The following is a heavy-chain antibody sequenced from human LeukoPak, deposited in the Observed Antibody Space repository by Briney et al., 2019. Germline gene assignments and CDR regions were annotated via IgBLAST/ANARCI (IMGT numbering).Heavy chain of an antibody. Sequence: ASVKVSRKASGYTFTGYYMHWVRQAPGQGREWMGWINPNSGGTNYAQKFQGRVTMTRDTSISTAYMELSRLRFDDTAVYYCARTYCTNGVCFHWFDPWGQGTLVTVSS. CDR2: INPNSGGT. CDR3: ARTYCTNGVCFHWFDP. J-gene: IGHJ5*02. CDR1: GYTFTGYY. V-gene: IGHV1-2*02. D-gene: IGHD2-8*01.